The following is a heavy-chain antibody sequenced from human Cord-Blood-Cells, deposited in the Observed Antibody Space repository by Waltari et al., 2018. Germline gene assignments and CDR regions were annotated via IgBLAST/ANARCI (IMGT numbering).Heavy chain of an antibody. V-gene: IGHV4-38-2*02. Sequence: QVQLQESGPGLVKPSETLSLTCTVSGYSISSGYYWGWIRQPPGKGLEWIGSIYHSWSPYDNPTITSRVTMSVDTSKTQFSLKLSSVTAADTAVYYCASTGVITYYDFWSGYYFDYWGQGTLVTVSS. J-gene: IGHJ4*02. D-gene: IGHD3-3*01. CDR1: GYSISSGYY. CDR2: IYHSWSP. CDR3: ASTGVITYYDFWSGYYFDY.